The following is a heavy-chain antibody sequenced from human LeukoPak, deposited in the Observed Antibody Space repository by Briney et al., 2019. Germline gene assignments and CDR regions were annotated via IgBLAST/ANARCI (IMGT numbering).Heavy chain of an antibody. CDR2: IYYSGST. CDR1: GGSISSYY. Sequence: SETLSLTCTVSGGSISSYYWSWIRQPPGKGLEWIGYIYYSGSTNYNPSLKSRVTISVDTSKNQFSLKLSSVTAADTAVYYCARVGLVGSSWYSDYYGMDVWGQGTTVTVSS. CDR3: ARVGLVGSSWYSDYYGMDV. V-gene: IGHV4-59*01. D-gene: IGHD6-13*01. J-gene: IGHJ6*02.